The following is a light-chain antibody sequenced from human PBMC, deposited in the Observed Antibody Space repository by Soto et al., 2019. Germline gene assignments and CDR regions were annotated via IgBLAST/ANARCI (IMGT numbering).Light chain of an antibody. CDR1: HDIGNS. J-gene: IGKJ3*01. CDR3: QKSDHLPL. CDR2: DAY. Sequence: IQMTQSPPSLSASVGDKVTITCQASHDIGNSLNWYQDKPGQPPKLVIYDAYNLEKGVPSTFSGNGYGTDFTFTISSLRPEDIATYYCQKSDHLPLFGPGTKVDIK. V-gene: IGKV1-33*01.